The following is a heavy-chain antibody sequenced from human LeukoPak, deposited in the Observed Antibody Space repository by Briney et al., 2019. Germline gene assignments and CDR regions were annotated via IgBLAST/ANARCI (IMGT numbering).Heavy chain of an antibody. CDR1: GFTFDDYA. V-gene: IGHV3-43D*03. D-gene: IGHD5-18*01. CDR3: AKATTDFVDTAMETHGYYFDY. J-gene: IGHJ4*02. Sequence: HGGSLRLSCAASGFTFDDYAMHWVRQAPGKGLEWVSLISWDGGSTYYADSVKGRFTISRDNSKNSLYLQMNSLRAEDTALYYCAKATTDFVDTAMETHGYYFDYWGQGTLVTVSS. CDR2: ISWDGGST.